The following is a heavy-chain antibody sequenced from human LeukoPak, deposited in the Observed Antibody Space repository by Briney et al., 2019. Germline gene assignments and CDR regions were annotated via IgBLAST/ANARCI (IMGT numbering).Heavy chain of an antibody. CDR3: ARGVEPLAANTLAY. CDR2: LYSDGNT. D-gene: IGHD1-14*01. CDR1: GFTVITND. V-gene: IGHV3-53*01. Sequence: TGGSLRLSCAASGFTVITNDMTWVRQAPGKGIEWDSVLYSDGNTKYADSVQGRFTISRDNSKNTLYLEMNSLSPDDTAVYYCARGVEPLAANTLAYWGQGTLVTVSS. J-gene: IGHJ4*02.